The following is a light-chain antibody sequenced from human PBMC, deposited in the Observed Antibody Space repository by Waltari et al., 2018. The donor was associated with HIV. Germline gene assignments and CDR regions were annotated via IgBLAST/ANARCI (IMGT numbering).Light chain of an antibody. V-gene: IGKV1-8*01. CDR1: LNIGNS. J-gene: IGKJ1*01. CDR2: GSS. CDR3: HQYHRYPQT. Sequence: AIRLTQSPSSFSASTGDRVTITCRASLNIGNSLAWYQHKQGSAPRLLIYGSSTLQKGVASRFSGSASGTNFTLTISCLQSEDFATFSCHQYHRYPQTFGQGTRVEMK.